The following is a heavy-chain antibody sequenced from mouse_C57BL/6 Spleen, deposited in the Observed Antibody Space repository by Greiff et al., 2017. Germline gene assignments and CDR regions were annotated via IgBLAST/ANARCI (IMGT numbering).Heavy chain of an antibody. Sequence: VQLQQPGAELVKPGASVKLSCKASGYAFTSYWMHWVKQRPGRGLEWIGRIYPEGGGTKYNEKFKGKATLTVDKPSSTAYMQLSSLTSEDSAVYYCASWGLLPFDYWGQGTTLTVSS. CDR3: ASWGLLPFDY. V-gene: IGHV1-62-3*01. CDR1: GYAFTSYW. D-gene: IGHD2-3*01. J-gene: IGHJ2*01. CDR2: IYPEGGGT.